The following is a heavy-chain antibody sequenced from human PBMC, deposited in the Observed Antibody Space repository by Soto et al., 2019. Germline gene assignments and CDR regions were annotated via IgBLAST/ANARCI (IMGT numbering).Heavy chain of an antibody. D-gene: IGHD6-19*01. J-gene: IGHJ6*02. CDR1: GYTFTSYD. Sequence: QVQLVQSGAEVKKPGASVKVSCKASGYTFTSYDINSVRQATGQGLEWMGCMNPNSGNTGYAQKLQGRVTMIRNTAIRTAYMELGSLTCEDTAVYYCARDGLAEELLEYYGMGVWGHGTTVTVSS. V-gene: IGHV1-8*01. CDR2: MNPNSGNT. CDR3: ARDGLAEELLEYYGMGV.